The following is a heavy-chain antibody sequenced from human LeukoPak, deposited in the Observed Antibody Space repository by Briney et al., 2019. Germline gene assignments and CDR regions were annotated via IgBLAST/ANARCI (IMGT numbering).Heavy chain of an antibody. V-gene: IGHV3-30*03. CDR3: ARGAYEIVVVTAPTY. CDR1: GFTFSRYG. J-gene: IGHJ4*02. D-gene: IGHD2-21*02. Sequence: PGGSLRLSCEASGFTFSRYGMHWVGQAPGKGLEWVAVISSDGTNKYYADSVKGRFTISRDNSKNTLYLQMSSLRAEETAVYYCARGAYEIVVVTAPTYWGQGTLVTVSS. CDR2: ISSDGTNK.